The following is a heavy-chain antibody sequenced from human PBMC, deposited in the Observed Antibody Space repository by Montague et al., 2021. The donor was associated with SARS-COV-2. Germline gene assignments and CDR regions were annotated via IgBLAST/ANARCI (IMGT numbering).Heavy chain of an antibody. CDR3: VHSYADYLFDY. J-gene: IGHJ4*02. V-gene: IGHV2-5*02. CDR2: IYCDDDK. Sequence: VKPTQTLTLTCSFSGFSLRTSGVGVGWIRQPPGKALEWLAVIYCDDDKRYSPSLKSRLTITKDTSKNQVVLTMTNMDPVDTATYYCVHSYADYLFDYWGRGTLVSVSS. D-gene: IGHD4-17*01. CDR1: GFSLRTSGVG.